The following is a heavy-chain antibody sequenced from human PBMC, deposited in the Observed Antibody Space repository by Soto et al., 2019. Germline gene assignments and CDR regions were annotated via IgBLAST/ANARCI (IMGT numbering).Heavy chain of an antibody. CDR3: AKDSSERYYDFWSGYFDY. D-gene: IGHD3-3*01. V-gene: IGHV3-23*01. CDR1: GFTFSSYA. J-gene: IGHJ4*02. Sequence: PGGSLRLSCAASGFTFSSYAMSWVRQAPGKGLEWVSAISGSGGSTYYADSVKGRFTISRDNSKNTLYLQMNSLRAEDTAVYYCAKDSSERYYDFWSGYFDYWGQGTLVTVSS. CDR2: ISGSGGST.